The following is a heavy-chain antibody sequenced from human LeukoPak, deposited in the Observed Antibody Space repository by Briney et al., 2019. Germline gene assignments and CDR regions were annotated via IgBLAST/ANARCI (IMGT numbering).Heavy chain of an antibody. J-gene: IGHJ3*02. D-gene: IGHD3-10*01. CDR2: ISYDGSNK. V-gene: IGHV3-30*04. CDR1: GFTFSSYA. Sequence: GGSLRLSCAASGFTFSSYAMSWVRQAPGKGLEWVAVISYDGSNKYYADSVKGRFTISRDNSKNTLYLQMNSLRAEDTAVYYCARARITMVRGDHGAFDIWGQGTMVTVSS. CDR3: ARARITMVRGDHGAFDI.